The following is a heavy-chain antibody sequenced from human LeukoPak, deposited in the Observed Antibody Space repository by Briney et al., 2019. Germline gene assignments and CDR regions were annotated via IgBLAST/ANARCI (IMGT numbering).Heavy chain of an antibody. CDR3: AKDMTAVAPRGIDY. CDR1: GFTFDDHV. CDR2: ISWNSGSI. J-gene: IGHJ4*02. D-gene: IGHD6-19*01. V-gene: IGHV3-9*01. Sequence: GGSLRLSCAASGFTFDDHVMHWVRQAPGKGLEWVSGISWNSGSIGYADSVKGRFTISRDNAKNSLYLQMSSLRAEDTALYYCAKDMTAVAPRGIDYWGQGTLVTVSS.